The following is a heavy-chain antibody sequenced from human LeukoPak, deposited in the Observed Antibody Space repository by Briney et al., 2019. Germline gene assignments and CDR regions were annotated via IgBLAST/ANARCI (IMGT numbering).Heavy chain of an antibody. CDR1: GFTFSSYA. D-gene: IGHD1-1*01. V-gene: IGHV3-30*01. J-gene: IGHJ4*02. CDR3: ARRQRVPDY. Sequence: PGRSLRLSCAASGFTFSSYAMHWVRQAPGKGLEWVAVISYDGSNKYYADSVKGRFTISRDNSKNTLYLQMNSLRAEDTVVYYCARRQRVPDYWGQGTLVTVSS. CDR2: ISYDGSNK.